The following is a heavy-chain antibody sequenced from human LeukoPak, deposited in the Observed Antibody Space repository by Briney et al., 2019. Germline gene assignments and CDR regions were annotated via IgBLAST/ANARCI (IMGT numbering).Heavy chain of an antibody. CDR2: IYYSGST. CDR3: ARAFGASSRMDV. J-gene: IGHJ6*02. CDR1: GGSISSGGYY. V-gene: IGHV4-31*03. D-gene: IGHD3-16*01. Sequence: SETLSLTCTVSGGSISSGGYYWSWLRQHPGKGLEWIGYIYYSGSTYYNPSLKSRVTISVDTSKNQFSLKLSSVTAADTAVYYCARAFGASSRMDVWGQGTTVTVSS.